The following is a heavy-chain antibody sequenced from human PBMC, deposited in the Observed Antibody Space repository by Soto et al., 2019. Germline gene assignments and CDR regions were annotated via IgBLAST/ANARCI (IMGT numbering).Heavy chain of an antibody. J-gene: IGHJ5*02. CDR3: ARVKDIVVVVAARVLWFDP. CDR2: IYYSGST. D-gene: IGHD2-15*01. CDR1: GGSISGSSYY. Sequence: SETLSLPCTVSGGSISGSSYYRGGIRQPAGKELEWIGSIYYSGSTYYNPSLKSRVTISVHTSKNQCSLKLSSVTAADTAVYYCARVKDIVVVVAARVLWFDPWGQGTLVTVSS. V-gene: IGHV4-39*01.